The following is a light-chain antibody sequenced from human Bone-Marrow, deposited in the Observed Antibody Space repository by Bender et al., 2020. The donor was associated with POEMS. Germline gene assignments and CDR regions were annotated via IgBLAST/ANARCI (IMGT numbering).Light chain of an antibody. J-gene: IGLJ3*02. CDR1: TSDLSDYNS. CDR2: EVT. V-gene: IGLV2-11*01. CDR3: SSWDDSLSGWV. Sequence: QSALTQPRSVSGSPGQSVTISCTGTTSDLSDYNSVSWYQHHPGKAPKLMIYEVTKRPSGVPYRFSGSKSGTSASLAISDIQSEDEGDYYCSSWDDSLSGWVFGGGTKLTVL.